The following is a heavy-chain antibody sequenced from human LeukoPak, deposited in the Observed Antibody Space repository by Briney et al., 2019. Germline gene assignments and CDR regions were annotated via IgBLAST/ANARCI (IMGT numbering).Heavy chain of an antibody. CDR2: IWYDGTHG. CDR1: GFTLSHFA. CDR3: AKEVGRDHSETPGTFAM. V-gene: IGHV3-33*03. Sequence: VGSLRLSCAASGFTLSHFAMHWVRQTPGTGLQWVAAIWYDGTHGNYVASVNGRFTLSSDTSKNMLYLEMNSLRLEDTAMFYCAKEVGRDHSETPGTFAMWGLGTKATVSS. J-gene: IGHJ3*02. D-gene: IGHD3-16*01.